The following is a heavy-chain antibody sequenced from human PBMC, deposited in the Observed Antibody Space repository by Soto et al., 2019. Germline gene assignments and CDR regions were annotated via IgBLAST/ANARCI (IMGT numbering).Heavy chain of an antibody. CDR3: ARGSVAARGVFGY. CDR1: GGSISSTNW. V-gene: IGHV4-4*02. D-gene: IGHD6-6*01. J-gene: IGHJ4*02. CDR2: INHSGST. Sequence: ASETLSLTCAVSGGSISSTNWCTLRRQPPGKGVEWIGEINHSGSTNYNPSLKSRVTISVDTSNNHFSLQMSFVSAADTAIYYCARGSVAARGVFGYWGQGTQVTVSS.